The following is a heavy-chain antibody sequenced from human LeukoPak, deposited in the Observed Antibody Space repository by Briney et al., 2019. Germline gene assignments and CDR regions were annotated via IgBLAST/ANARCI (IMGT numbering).Heavy chain of an antibody. CDR1: GFALSSHW. J-gene: IGHJ6*02. CDR3: ARNNGMDV. V-gene: IGHV3-7*03. CDR2: VNRDGSET. Sequence: GGSLRLSCAASGFALSSHWMTWVRQVPGRGPKWVANVNRDGSETYYLDSVKGRFTISKDNAKNSLYLQMNSLRAEDTALYHCARNNGMDVWGQGTTVIVSS.